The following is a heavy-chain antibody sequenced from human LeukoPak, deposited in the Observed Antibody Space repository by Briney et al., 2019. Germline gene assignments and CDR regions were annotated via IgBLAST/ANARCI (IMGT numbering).Heavy chain of an antibody. V-gene: IGHV1-8*01. CDR1: GYTFTSFY. Sequence: ASVKVSCKASGYTFTSFYINWVRQATGQGLQWMGWMDPYSGNTGYAQKFQGRVTMTRDTSIGTAYLELSSLRSDDTAVYYCARGDRYCSGSSCYNYWGQGTLVTVSS. D-gene: IGHD2-2*02. CDR2: MDPYSGNT. J-gene: IGHJ4*02. CDR3: ARGDRYCSGSSCYNY.